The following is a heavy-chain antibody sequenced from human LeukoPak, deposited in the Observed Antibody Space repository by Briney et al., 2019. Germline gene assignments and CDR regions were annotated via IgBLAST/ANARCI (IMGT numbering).Heavy chain of an antibody. CDR3: ARGGAPGIAARHTYFDY. V-gene: IGHV4-59*01. CDR2: IYYSGST. CDR1: GGSISNYY. Sequence: SENLSLTCTVSGGSISNYYWSWIRQPPGKGLEWIAYIYYSGSTNYNPSLKSRITISVDMSKHQFSLKLTSVTAADTAVYYCARGGAPGIAARHTYFDYWGQGTLVTVSS. J-gene: IGHJ4*02. D-gene: IGHD6-6*01.